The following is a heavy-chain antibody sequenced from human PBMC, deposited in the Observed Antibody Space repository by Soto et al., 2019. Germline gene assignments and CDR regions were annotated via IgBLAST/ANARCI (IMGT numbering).Heavy chain of an antibody. J-gene: IGHJ4*02. Sequence: EVQLLESGGGLVQPGGSLRLSCAASGFTFSSYAMNWVRQAPGKGLEWVSAINGAGVNTYYAGSVKGRFTISRDNSQNTLHLHMNSLRAEDTAVYYCAISSGPVQYWGLGTLVTVSS. CDR2: INGAGVNT. CDR3: AISSGPVQY. CDR1: GFTFSSYA. V-gene: IGHV3-23*01. D-gene: IGHD3-22*01.